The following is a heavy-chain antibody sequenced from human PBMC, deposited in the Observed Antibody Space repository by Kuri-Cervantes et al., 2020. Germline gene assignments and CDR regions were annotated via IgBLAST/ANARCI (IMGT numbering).Heavy chain of an antibody. J-gene: IGHJ4*02. CDR3: AHRPGYYDNSALR. CDR2: IYWDENK. CDR1: GGSISSGGYS. V-gene: IGHV2-5*08. Sequence: TLSLTCAVSGGSISSGGYSWSWIRQPPGKALEWLALIYWDENKHYSPSLKSRLTITRDTSKNQVVLTMTNMDPVDTGTYYCAHRPGYYDNSALRWGQGTLVTVSS. D-gene: IGHD3-22*01.